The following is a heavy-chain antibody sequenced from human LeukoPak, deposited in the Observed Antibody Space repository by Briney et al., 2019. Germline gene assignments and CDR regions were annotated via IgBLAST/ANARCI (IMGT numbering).Heavy chain of an antibody. CDR3: ARHDYGDYVDAFDI. CDR1: GGSISSYY. Sequence: ETLSLTCPVSGGSISSYYWSWIRQPLGKGLEWIGYIYYSGSTNYNPSLKSRVTISVDRSKNQFSLKLSSVTAADTAVYYCARHDYGDYVDAFDIWGQGTMVTVSS. D-gene: IGHD4-17*01. V-gene: IGHV4-59*08. J-gene: IGHJ3*02. CDR2: IYYSGST.